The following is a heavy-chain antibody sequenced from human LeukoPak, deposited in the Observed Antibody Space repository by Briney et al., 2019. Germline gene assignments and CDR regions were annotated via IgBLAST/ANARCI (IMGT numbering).Heavy chain of an antibody. J-gene: IGHJ5*02. V-gene: IGHV4-59*01. D-gene: IGHD3-9*01. CDR1: GGSITKYY. Sequence: RSSETLSLTCSVSGGSITKYYWSWIRQSPGKGLEWVGYIFYSGSTNQNPSLKSRVTISMDMSKNEVSLRMTSVTAADTAVYYCARDEMHYDISTGYSLGWFDPWGPGILVTVSS. CDR3: ARDEMHYDISTGYSLGWFDP. CDR2: IFYSGST.